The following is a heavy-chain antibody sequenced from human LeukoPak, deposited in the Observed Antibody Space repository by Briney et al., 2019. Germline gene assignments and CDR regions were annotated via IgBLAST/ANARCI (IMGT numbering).Heavy chain of an antibody. J-gene: IGHJ3*02. CDR2: IIPILGIA. CDR3: ARARSYGGNSRDAFDI. D-gene: IGHD4-23*01. Sequence: ASVKVSCKASGGTFSSYAISWVRQAPGQGLEWMRRIIPILGIANYAQKFQGRVTITADKSTSTAYMELSSLRSEDTAVYYCARARSYGGNSRDAFDIWGQGTMVTVSS. CDR1: GGTFSSYA. V-gene: IGHV1-69*04.